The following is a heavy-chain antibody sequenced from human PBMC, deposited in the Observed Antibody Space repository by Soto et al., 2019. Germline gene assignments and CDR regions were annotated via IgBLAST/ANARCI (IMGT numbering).Heavy chain of an antibody. CDR2: ISSSGSYI. V-gene: IGHV3-21*01. Sequence: EVQLVESGGGLVKPGGSLRLSCAASGFTFSSHSMNWVRQAPGKGLEWVSSISSSGSYIYYADSVKGRFTISRDNAKNSLSLQMNSLRAEDTAVYYCARSNDFWSGYPGGGGDYWGQGTLVTVSS. CDR1: GFTFSSHS. D-gene: IGHD3-3*01. J-gene: IGHJ4*02. CDR3: ARSNDFWSGYPGGGGDY.